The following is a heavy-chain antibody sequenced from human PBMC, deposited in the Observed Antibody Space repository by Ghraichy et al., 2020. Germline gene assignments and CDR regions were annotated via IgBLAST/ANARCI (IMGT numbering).Heavy chain of an antibody. V-gene: IGHV3-23*01. CDR1: GFTFDNYA. J-gene: IGHJ4*02. Sequence: GGSLRLSCEASGFTFDNYAMSWVRQAPGKGLEWVSGISASGRSPAYADPVKGRFTISRDNSKNTLYLQMNSLRAEDPAVYYCAKDIKTMTASGYYFDYWGQGTLVSVSS. CDR3: AKDIKTMTASGYYFDY. CDR2: ISASGRSP. D-gene: IGHD6-25*01.